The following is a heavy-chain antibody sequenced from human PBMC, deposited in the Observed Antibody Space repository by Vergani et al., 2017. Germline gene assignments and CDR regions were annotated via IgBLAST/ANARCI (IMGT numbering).Heavy chain of an antibody. CDR2: IIPIFGTA. J-gene: IGHJ6*03. V-gene: IGHV1-69*01. D-gene: IGHD6-6*01. Sequence: QVQLVQSGAEVKKPGSSVKVSCKASGGTLSSYSISWVRQAPGQGLEWMGGIIPIFGTANYPQKFQGRVTITADESTRTAYVELSSLSSEDTAVYYCAGRSSSSLGYYCMAVWRKGTTVTVSS. CDR3: AGRSSSSLGYYCMAV. CDR1: GGTLSSYS.